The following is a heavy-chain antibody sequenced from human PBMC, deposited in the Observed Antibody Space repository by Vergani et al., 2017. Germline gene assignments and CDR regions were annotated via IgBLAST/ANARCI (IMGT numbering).Heavy chain of an antibody. CDR2: IYYSGTT. D-gene: IGHD6-13*01. Sequence: QVQLQESGPGLVKASQTLSLTCSVSGAYVGSGGYYWSWVRQRPGMGLDWIGYIYYSGTTYYNPSLESRLTISLDTSENHLSLKLTSVTAADTAVYYCAREIPLGYSSSWYPNHDAFDIWGQGTMVTVSS. J-gene: IGHJ3*02. V-gene: IGHV4-31*03. CDR1: GAYVGSGGYY. CDR3: AREIPLGYSSSWYPNHDAFDI.